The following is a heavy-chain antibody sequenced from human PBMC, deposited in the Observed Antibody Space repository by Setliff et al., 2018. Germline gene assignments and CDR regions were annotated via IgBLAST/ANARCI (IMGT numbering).Heavy chain of an antibody. D-gene: IGHD5-18*01. Sequence: SETLSLTCTVSGGSVRGYYWSWIRQPPGKGLEWIGYVYYSGDSNYNPSLKSRVTISVDTSKNQFSLELRSVTAADTAVYYCARLPPLHTPIALTVDSWGQGILVTVS. CDR2: VYYSGDS. J-gene: IGHJ4*02. V-gene: IGHV4-59*08. CDR1: GGSVRGYY. CDR3: ARLPPLHTPIALTVDS.